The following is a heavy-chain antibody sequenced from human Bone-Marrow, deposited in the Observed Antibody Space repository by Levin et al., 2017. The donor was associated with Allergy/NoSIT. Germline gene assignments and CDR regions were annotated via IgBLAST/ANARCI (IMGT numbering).Heavy chain of an antibody. J-gene: IGHJ3*02. Sequence: SETLSLTCTVSGDSISSGSYYWSWLRQPAGKGREWFGRVHTSGNTEYNPSLKSPVTILVDTSKNQFPLNLNSVTAPDTAVYYCARGNHYVDFDIWGQGTKVTVSS. CDR3: ARGNHYVDFDI. CDR2: VHTSGNT. D-gene: IGHD3-10*02. CDR1: GDSISSGSYY. V-gene: IGHV4-61*02.